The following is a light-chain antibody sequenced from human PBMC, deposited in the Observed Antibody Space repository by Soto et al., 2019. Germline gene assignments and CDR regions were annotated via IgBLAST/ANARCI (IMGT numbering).Light chain of an antibody. J-gene: IGKJ1*01. Sequence: DIQMTQSPSSLSASVGDRVTITCRASQSISSYLNWYQQKPGKAPKLLIYAASSLQSRVPSRFSGSGSGTDFTLTISSLQPEDFATYYCQQSYFGGTFGQGTKVEIK. CDR2: AAS. CDR3: QQSYFGGT. V-gene: IGKV1-39*01. CDR1: QSISSY.